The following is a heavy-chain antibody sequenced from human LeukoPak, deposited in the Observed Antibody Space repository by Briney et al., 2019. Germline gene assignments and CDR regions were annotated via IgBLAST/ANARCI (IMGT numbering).Heavy chain of an antibody. Sequence: GASVKVSCKASGGTFSSYAISWVRQAPGQGLEWMGGIIPIFGTANYAQKFQGRVTITADESTSTAYMELSSLRSEDTAVYYCARELSSSCGFDYWGQGTLVTGSS. D-gene: IGHD6-13*01. CDR3: ARELSSSCGFDY. V-gene: IGHV1-69*13. CDR2: IIPIFGTA. J-gene: IGHJ4*02. CDR1: GGTFSSYA.